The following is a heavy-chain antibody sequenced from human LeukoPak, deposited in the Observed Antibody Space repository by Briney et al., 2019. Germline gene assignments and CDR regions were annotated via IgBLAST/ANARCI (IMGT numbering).Heavy chain of an antibody. CDR3: AKDKTAMPDAFDI. Sequence: GGSLRLSCAASGFTFDDYAMHWVRQAPGKGLEWVSGISWNSGGIGYADSVKGRFTISRDNAKNSLYLQMNSLRAEDTALYYCAKDKTAMPDAFDIWGQGTMVTVSS. CDR2: ISWNSGGI. CDR1: GFTFDDYA. J-gene: IGHJ3*02. D-gene: IGHD2-2*01. V-gene: IGHV3-9*01.